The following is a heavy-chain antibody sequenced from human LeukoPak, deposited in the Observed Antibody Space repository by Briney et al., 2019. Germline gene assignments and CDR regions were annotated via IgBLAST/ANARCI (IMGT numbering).Heavy chain of an antibody. CDR3: AKDPRVLQYFDWFGY. V-gene: IGHV3-23*01. J-gene: IGHJ5*01. D-gene: IGHD3-9*01. CDR2: ISGSGGST. CDR1: GFTFSSYA. Sequence: GGSLRLSCAASGFTFSSYAMSWVRQAPGKGLEWVSAISGSGGSTYYADSVKGRFTISRDNSKNTLYLQMNSLRAEDTAVYYCAKDPRVLQYFDWFGYWGQGTLVTVSS.